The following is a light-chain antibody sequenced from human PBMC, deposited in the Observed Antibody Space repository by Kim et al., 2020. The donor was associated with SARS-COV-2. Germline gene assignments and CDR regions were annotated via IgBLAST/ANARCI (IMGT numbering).Light chain of an antibody. J-gene: IGKJ1*01. V-gene: IGKV1-12*01. CDR2: GAS. Sequence: IQLTQSPSSVSASVGDRVTITCRASQDINTWLGWYQQKPGKAPKLLIYGASNLQSGVPSRFSGSGSGTDFTLTISRLQPDDCATYYCQQANSFPPWTFGQGTKVDIK. CDR1: QDINTW. CDR3: QQANSFPPWT.